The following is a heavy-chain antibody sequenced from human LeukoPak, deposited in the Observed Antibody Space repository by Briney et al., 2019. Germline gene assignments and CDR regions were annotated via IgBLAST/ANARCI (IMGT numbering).Heavy chain of an antibody. D-gene: IGHD3-9*01. CDR2: ISGTGGRT. Sequence: GGSLRLSCAASGFTFSSYAMSWVRQAPGKGLEWVSAISGTGGRTYYADSVKGRFTISRDNSKNTLYLQMNSLRAEDTAVYYCAKDIRVLRSFYWCFDYFGHGNLVTVSS. CDR1: GFTFSSYA. V-gene: IGHV3-23*01. CDR3: AKDIRVLRSFYWCFDY. J-gene: IGHJ4*01.